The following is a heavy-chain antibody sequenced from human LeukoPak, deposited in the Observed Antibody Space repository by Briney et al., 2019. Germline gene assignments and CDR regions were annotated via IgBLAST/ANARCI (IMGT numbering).Heavy chain of an antibody. J-gene: IGHJ6*03. CDR1: GGSISSYY. V-gene: IGHV4-59*01. D-gene: IGHD3-22*01. CDR2: IYYSGST. CDR3: ARALHYYDSSGPYYYYMDV. Sequence: SETLSLTCTVSGGSISSYYWSWIRQPPGKGLEWIGYIYYSGSTNYNPSLKSRVTISVDTSKNQFSLKLSSVTAADTAVYYCARALHYYDSSGPYYYYMDVWGKGTTVTVSS.